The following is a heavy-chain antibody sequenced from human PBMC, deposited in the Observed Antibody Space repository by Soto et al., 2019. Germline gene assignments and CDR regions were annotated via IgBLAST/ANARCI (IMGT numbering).Heavy chain of an antibody. D-gene: IGHD6-6*01. V-gene: IGHV4-31*03. CDR1: GGSISSAGYY. CDR2: IYYSGST. J-gene: IGHJ3*02. Sequence: QVQLQESGPRLVKPSQTLSLTCTVSGGSISSAGYYWSWIRQHPGKGLEWIGYIYYSGSTHYIPSLKSRVTISVDTSKNQFSLKVSSVTAADTAVYYCERASSSSDAFDIWGQGTMVTVSS. CDR3: ERASSSSDAFDI.